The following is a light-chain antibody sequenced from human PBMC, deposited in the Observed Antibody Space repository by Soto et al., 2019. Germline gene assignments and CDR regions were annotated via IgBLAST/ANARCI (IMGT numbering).Light chain of an antibody. CDR1: QSIRNY. V-gene: IGKV1-39*01. CDR3: QQTFTTPRT. Sequence: DIQVTQSPSSLSASVGDSVTITCRASQSIRNYLSWYQHKPGKAPKLLIYVASTLESGVPSRFSGSGSGTDFALTISSLQPEDFATYYCQQTFTTPRTFGRGTKVDVK. J-gene: IGKJ1*01. CDR2: VAS.